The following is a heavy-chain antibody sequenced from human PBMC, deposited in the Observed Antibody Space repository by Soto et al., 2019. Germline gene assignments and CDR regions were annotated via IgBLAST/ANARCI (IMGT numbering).Heavy chain of an antibody. J-gene: IGHJ3*02. V-gene: IGHV4-61*01. CDR2: IFYSGST. CDR1: GGSVSSGSYY. Sequence: QVQLQESGPGLVKPSETLSLTCTVSGGSVSSGSYYCSWIRQPPGKGLEWIGYIFYSGSTNYHPSLQRRVLISVDTSKKPCSLRLTSVTAADTAVYYCARVVGGTTAASDIWGRGTMVIVSS. D-gene: IGHD1-26*01. CDR3: ARVVGGTTAASDI.